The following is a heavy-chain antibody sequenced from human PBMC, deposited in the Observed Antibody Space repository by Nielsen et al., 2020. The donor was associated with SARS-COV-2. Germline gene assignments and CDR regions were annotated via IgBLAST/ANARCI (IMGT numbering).Heavy chain of an antibody. D-gene: IGHD1-20*01. Sequence: SVKVSCKASGYTFTSYGISWVRQAPGQGLEWMGGIIPIFGTANYAQKFQGRVTITADESTSTAYMELSSLRSEDTAVYYCAKGITGPRYYYYMDVWGKGTTVTVSS. V-gene: IGHV1-69*13. J-gene: IGHJ6*03. CDR1: GYTFTSYG. CDR2: IIPIFGTA. CDR3: AKGITGPRYYYYMDV.